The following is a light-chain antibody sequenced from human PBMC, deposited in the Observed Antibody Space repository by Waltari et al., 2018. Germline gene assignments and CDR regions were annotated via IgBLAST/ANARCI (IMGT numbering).Light chain of an antibody. J-gene: IGKJ3*01. Sequence: DIVMTQSPDSLAVSLGERATINCKSSQSVFDSSNNKNSLAWYQKKPGQPPELLIYCASTRESGVPDRFSGSGSGTDFTLTISSLQAADVAIYYCQQYYTTPFTCGPGTKVDI. CDR1: QSVFDSSNNKNS. CDR2: CAS. CDR3: QQYYTTPFT. V-gene: IGKV4-1*01.